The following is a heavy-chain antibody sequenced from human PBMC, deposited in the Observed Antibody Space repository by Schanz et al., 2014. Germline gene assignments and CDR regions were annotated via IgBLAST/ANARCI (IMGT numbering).Heavy chain of an antibody. V-gene: IGHV3-48*04. J-gene: IGHJ5*02. CDR1: GFNFYTSA. CDR3: ASDYNYFETEAP. D-gene: IGHD3-16*01. CDR2: ISGSSSTK. Sequence: EVQLVESGGGLAQPGGSLRLSCVASGFNFYTSAMTWVRQAPGKGLEWVSYISGSSSTKYYADSVKGRFTISRDNANNSLFLRMNSLRAEDTAVYYCASDYNYFETEAPWGQGTLVTVSS.